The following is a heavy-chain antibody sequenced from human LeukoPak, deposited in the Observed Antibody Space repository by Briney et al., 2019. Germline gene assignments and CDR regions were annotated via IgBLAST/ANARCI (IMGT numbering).Heavy chain of an antibody. CDR2: ISAYNGNT. CDR1: GYTFTSYG. CDR3: ARVRPANYYGSGSYYPLDY. V-gene: IGHV1-18*01. J-gene: IGHJ4*02. Sequence: ASVKVSCKASGYTFTSYGISWVRQAPGQGLEWMGWISAYNGNTNYAQKLQGRVTMTTDTSTSTAYMELRSLRSDDTAVYYCARVRPANYYGSGSYYPLDYWGQGTLVSVSS. D-gene: IGHD3-10*01.